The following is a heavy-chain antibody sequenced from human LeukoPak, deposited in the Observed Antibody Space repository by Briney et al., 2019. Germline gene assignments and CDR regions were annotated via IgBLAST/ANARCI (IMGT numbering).Heavy chain of an antibody. Sequence: GGSLRPSCAASGFTFSSYSVNWVRQAPGKGLEWVSYISSSSSTIYYADSVKGRFTISRDNAKNSLYLQMNSLRAEDTAVYYCARDWAYCSSTSCYIYYYYMDVWGKGTTVTVSS. CDR1: GFTFSSYS. CDR2: ISSSSSTI. D-gene: IGHD2-2*02. V-gene: IGHV3-48*01. J-gene: IGHJ6*03. CDR3: ARDWAYCSSTSCYIYYYYMDV.